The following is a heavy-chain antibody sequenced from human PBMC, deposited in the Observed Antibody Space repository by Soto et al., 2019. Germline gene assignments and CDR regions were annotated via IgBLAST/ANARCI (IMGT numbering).Heavy chain of an antibody. V-gene: IGHV4-31*03. D-gene: IGHD2-15*01. CDR2: INYRGTT. CDR3: VSDAPGVAPY. Sequence: QVQLQESGPGLVRPSQTLSLTCTVSGGSINSGDSYWNWIRQNPEKGLEWIGYINYRGTTFYNPSLKSRIIISADTSENQFSVKLNSVPAADTAVYYCVSDAPGVAPYWGQGTLVTVSS. CDR1: GGSINSGDSY. J-gene: IGHJ4*02.